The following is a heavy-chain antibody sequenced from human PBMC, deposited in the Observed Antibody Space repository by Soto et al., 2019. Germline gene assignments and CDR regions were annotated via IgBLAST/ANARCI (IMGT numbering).Heavy chain of an antibody. J-gene: IGHJ3*02. V-gene: IGHV4-39*01. CDR2: VYYSGST. D-gene: IGHD3-22*01. CDR3: ARKTRYYDSAGYNYFGALDI. Sequence: QLQLQESGPGLVKPSETLSLTCTVSGDSLSSRSYYWDWIRQPPGKGLEWIGSVYYSGSTYYNPSLNSRVTISVDTSKNQFSLKLTSVTAADTAVYYCARKTRYYDSAGYNYFGALDIWGQGTVVTVS. CDR1: GDSLSSRSYY.